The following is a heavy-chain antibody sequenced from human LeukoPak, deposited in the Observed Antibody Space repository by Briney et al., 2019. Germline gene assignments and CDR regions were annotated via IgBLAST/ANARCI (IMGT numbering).Heavy chain of an antibody. CDR1: GYTFNSHG. J-gene: IGHJ4*02. Sequence: ASVKVSCKASGYTFNSHGISWVRQAPGQGLEWMGWISAYNGNTNYAQKLQGRVTMTTDTSTSTAYMELRSLRSDDTAVYYCARSTYCTNGVCYDEGYYFDYWGQGTLVTVSS. CDR2: ISAYNGNT. D-gene: IGHD2-8*01. V-gene: IGHV1-18*01. CDR3: ARSTYCTNGVCYDEGYYFDY.